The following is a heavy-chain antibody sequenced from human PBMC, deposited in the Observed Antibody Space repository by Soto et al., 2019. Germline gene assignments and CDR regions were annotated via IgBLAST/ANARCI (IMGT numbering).Heavy chain of an antibody. CDR1: GFSFHDYA. D-gene: IGHD2-8*02. CDR2: ISWNSGTI. J-gene: IGHJ6*02. Sequence: SLRLSCAGSGFSFHDYAIHWVRQASGKGRGWVSGISWNSGTIGYADSVKGRFTISRDNAKNSLYLQMNSLRAEDTALYYCAKSTGGTANGMGVWGQGT. CDR3: AKSTGGTANGMGV. V-gene: IGHV3-9*01.